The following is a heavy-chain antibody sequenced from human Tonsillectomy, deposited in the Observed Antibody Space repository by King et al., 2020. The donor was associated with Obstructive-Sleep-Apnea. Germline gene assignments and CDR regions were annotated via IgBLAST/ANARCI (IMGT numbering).Heavy chain of an antibody. J-gene: IGHJ4*02. CDR1: GGSISSSSYY. D-gene: IGHD6-19*01. CDR3: ASAKAGYSSGWYPDYFDY. CDR2: IYYSGST. Sequence: QLQESGPGLVKPSETLSLTCTVSGGSISSSSYYWGWIRQPPGKGLEWIWTIYYSGSTYYNPSLKSRVTISVDTSKNQFSLKLGSVTAADTAVYYCASAKAGYSSGWYPDYFDYWGQGTLVTVSS. V-gene: IGHV4-39*07.